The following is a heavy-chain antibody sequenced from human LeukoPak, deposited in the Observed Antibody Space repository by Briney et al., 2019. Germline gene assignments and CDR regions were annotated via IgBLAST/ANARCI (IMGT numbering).Heavy chain of an antibody. D-gene: IGHD3-10*01. CDR2: FDPEDGET. Sequence: ASVRVPFKVSGYTLTELSMQWGRQAPGKGGEGVGGFDPEDGETIYAQKFQGRVTMTEDTSTDTAYMELSSLRSEDTAVYYCARGRMVRGVMPQYYWGQGTLVTVSS. J-gene: IGHJ4*02. V-gene: IGHV1-24*01. CDR1: GYTLTELS. CDR3: ARGRMVRGVMPQYY.